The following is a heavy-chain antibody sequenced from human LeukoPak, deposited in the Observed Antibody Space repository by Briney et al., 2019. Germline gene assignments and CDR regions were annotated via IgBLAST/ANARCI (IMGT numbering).Heavy chain of an antibody. J-gene: IGHJ6*03. CDR1: GFTFSSYA. D-gene: IGHD2-2*01. Sequence: PGGSLRLSCAASGFTFSSYAMSWVCQARGKGLEWVSAISGSGGSTYYADFVKGRFTISRDNSKNTLYLQMNSLRAEDTAVYYCARGRYCSSTSCAGKYYYYMDVCGKGTTVTVSS. CDR3: ARGRYCSSTSCAGKYYYYMDV. V-gene: IGHV3-23*01. CDR2: ISGSGGST.